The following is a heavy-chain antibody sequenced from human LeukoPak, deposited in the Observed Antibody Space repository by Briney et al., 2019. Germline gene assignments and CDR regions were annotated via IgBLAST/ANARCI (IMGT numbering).Heavy chain of an antibody. D-gene: IGHD3-22*01. J-gene: IGHJ4*02. V-gene: IGHV4-31*03. Sequence: SQTLSLTRTVSGASFNSDDQYWNWIRQSRGEGLEWIGSIHPSGMLYNHSSLESRVTMSRDTSKNQFTLKLNSVTAADTAVYFCSRGLDSRKLGYWGQGILVSVSS. CDR3: SRGLDSRKLGY. CDR1: GASFNSDDQY. CDR2: IHPSGML.